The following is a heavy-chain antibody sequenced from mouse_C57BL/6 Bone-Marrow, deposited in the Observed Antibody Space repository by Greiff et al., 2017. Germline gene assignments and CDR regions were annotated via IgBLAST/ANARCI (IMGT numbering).Heavy chain of an antibody. CDR1: GFNIKDDY. CDR3: TPATVVKDY. J-gene: IGHJ2*01. Sequence: VQLQQSGAELVRPGASVKLSCTASGFNIKDDYMHWVKQRPEQGLEWIGWIDPENGDTKYASKFQGKATITADTSSNTAYLQLSRLTSEDTAVYYCTPATVVKDYWGQGTTLTVSS. V-gene: IGHV14-4*01. CDR2: IDPENGDT. D-gene: IGHD1-1*01.